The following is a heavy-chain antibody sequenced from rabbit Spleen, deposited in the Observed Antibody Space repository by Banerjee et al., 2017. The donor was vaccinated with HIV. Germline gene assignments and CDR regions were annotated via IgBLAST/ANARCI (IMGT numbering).Heavy chain of an antibody. V-gene: IGHV1S45*01. J-gene: IGHJ6*01. CDR1: GFSFSSGYD. Sequence: QEQLVESGGGLVKPGASLTLTCTASGFSFSSGYDMCWVRQAPGKGLEWITCIAISSGSTYSATWAKGRFTISKTSSTTVTLQMTSLTAADTATYFCARDVGTSFSTYGMDLWGPGTLVTVS. D-gene: IGHD8-1*01. CDR3: ARDVGTSFSTYGMDL. CDR2: IAISSGST.